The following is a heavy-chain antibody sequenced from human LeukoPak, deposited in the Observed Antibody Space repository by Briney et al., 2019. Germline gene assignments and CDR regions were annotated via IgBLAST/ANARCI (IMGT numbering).Heavy chain of an antibody. CDR1: GGSISSGDYY. V-gene: IGHV4-30-4*01. Sequence: PSETLSLTCTVSGGSISSGDYYWSWIRQPPGKGLEWIGYMYYSGSTYYNPSLKSRVTISVDTSKNQFSLKLSSATAADTAVYYCARERNKRQFDPWGQGTLVTVAS. CDR2: MYYSGST. J-gene: IGHJ5*02. CDR3: ARERNKRQFDP.